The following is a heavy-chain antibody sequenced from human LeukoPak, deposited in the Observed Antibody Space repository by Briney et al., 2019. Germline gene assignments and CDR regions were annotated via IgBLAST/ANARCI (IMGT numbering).Heavy chain of an antibody. J-gene: IGHJ6*02. V-gene: IGHV1-69*04. CDR2: IIPILGIA. CDR1: GGTFSSYA. Sequence: GASVKVSCKASGGTFSSYAISWVRQAPGQGLEWMGRIIPILGIANYAQKFQGRVTITADKSTSTAYMELSSLRSEDTAAYYCAVSFGPYYYYGMDVWGQGTTVTVSS. CDR3: AVSFGPYYYYGMDV. D-gene: IGHD3/OR15-3a*01.